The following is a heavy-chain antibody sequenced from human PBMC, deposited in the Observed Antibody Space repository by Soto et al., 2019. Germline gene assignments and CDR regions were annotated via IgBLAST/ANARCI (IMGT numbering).Heavy chain of an antibody. D-gene: IGHD3-10*01. CDR2: IYWDDDK. V-gene: IGHV2-5*02. J-gene: IGHJ4*02. CDR1: GFSLSTSGVG. CDR3: AHRSVRVLLDY. Sequence: QITLKESGPTLVKPTQTLTLTCTFSGFSLSTSGVGVGWIRQPPGKALEWLALIYWDDDKRYSPSLKSRLTXTTXTSKTQVVLTMTNMDPVDTATYYCAHRSVRVLLDYWGQGRLVTVSS.